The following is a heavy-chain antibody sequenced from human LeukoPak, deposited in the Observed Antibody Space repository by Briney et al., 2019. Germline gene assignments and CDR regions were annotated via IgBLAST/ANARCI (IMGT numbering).Heavy chain of an antibody. Sequence: ASVKVSCKASGGTFSSYAISWVRQAPGQGLERMGGIIPIFGTANYAQKFQGRVTITADESTSTAYMELSSLRSEDTAVYYCARGSGDYELLMLDYWGQGTLVTVSS. CDR3: ARGSGDYELLMLDY. V-gene: IGHV1-69*13. CDR1: GGTFSSYA. J-gene: IGHJ4*02. D-gene: IGHD4-17*01. CDR2: IIPIFGTA.